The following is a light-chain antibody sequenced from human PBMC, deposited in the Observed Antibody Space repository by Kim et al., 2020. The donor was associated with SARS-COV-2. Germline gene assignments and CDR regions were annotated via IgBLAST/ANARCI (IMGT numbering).Light chain of an antibody. CDR3: LQHDAYPRT. Sequence: DIQMTQSPSSLSASLGDRVTITCRASQGIRSDLGWYQQKPGRAPTRLIYGASTLESGVPSRFSGSGSGTEFTLTISSLQPEDFATYYCLQHDAYPRTFGQGTKVDIK. J-gene: IGKJ1*01. CDR1: QGIRSD. V-gene: IGKV1-17*01. CDR2: GAS.